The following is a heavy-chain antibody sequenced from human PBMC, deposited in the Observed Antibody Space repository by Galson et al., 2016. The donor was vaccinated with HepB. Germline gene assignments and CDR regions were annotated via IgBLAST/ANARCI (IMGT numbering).Heavy chain of an antibody. CDR1: GYTLTSYG. Sequence: SVKVSCKASGYTLTSYGINWVRQAPGEGLEWMGWTSGYNGNTNYAQKLQGRVTMNTDTSTNTAYMELRSLRYADTAVYYCAVMAVAGYDYWGQGTLVTVSS. J-gene: IGHJ4*02. CDR3: AVMAVAGYDY. V-gene: IGHV1-18*04. CDR2: TSGYNGNT. D-gene: IGHD6-19*01.